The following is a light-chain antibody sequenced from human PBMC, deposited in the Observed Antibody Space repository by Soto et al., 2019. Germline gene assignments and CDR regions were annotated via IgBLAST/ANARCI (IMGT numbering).Light chain of an antibody. CDR1: SSDVGAYNY. CDR2: EVS. Sequence: QSVLTQPPSASGSPRQSVTISCTGTSSDVGAYNYVSWYQQHPGKAPKLMIYEVSKRPSGVPDRFSGSKSGNTASLTVSGLQAEDEADYYCSSYAGSNNFVVFGGGTKLTVL. J-gene: IGLJ2*01. V-gene: IGLV2-8*01. CDR3: SSYAGSNNFVV.